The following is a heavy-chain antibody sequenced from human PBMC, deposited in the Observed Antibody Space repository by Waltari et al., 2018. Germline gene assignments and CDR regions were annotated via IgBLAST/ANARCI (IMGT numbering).Heavy chain of an antibody. V-gene: IGHV6-1*01. J-gene: IGHJ4*02. CDR3: ARGNLYFDY. CDR1: GEPVPGNRAA. Sequence: QGRLQQSGPGLVEPSQILSPTCVIPGEPVPGNRAAWNWIRQSPSRGLEWLGRTYYRSKWFNQYAVSVKSRITINPDTSKNQFSLQLNSVTPEDTAVYYCARGNLYFDYWGQGTLVTVSS. CDR2: TYYRSKWFN.